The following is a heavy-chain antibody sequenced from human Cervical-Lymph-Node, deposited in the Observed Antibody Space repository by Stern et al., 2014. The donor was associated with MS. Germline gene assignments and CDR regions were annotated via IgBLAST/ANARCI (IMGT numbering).Heavy chain of an antibody. CDR2: IRTEGSEK. Sequence: QVQLVESGGGVVQPGRSLRLSCEASGFTFSSYGMTWVRQVPGKGLEWVGVIRTEGSEKYYGAPLQGRFIISRANSQNPEFFVMNSLRAEDTAVYHCARDLVDSPAYYYYGLDVWGQGTTVTVSS. CDR3: ARDLVDSPAYYYYGLDV. D-gene: IGHD3-16*01. CDR1: GFTFSSYG. V-gene: IGHV3-33*01. J-gene: IGHJ6*02.